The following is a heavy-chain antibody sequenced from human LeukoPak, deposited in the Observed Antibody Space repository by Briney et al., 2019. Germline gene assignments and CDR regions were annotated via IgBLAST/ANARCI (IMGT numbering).Heavy chain of an antibody. V-gene: IGHV4-31*03. CDR2: IYYSGST. CDR3: ARDMTDWWFDP. CDR1: GGSISSGGYY. J-gene: IGHJ5*02. D-gene: IGHD3-9*01. Sequence: SSETLSLTCTVSGGSISSGGYYWSWIRQHPGKGLEWIGYIYYSGSTHYNPSLKSRVTISVDTSKNQFSLKLSSVTAADTAVYYCARDMTDWWFDPWGQGTLVTVSS.